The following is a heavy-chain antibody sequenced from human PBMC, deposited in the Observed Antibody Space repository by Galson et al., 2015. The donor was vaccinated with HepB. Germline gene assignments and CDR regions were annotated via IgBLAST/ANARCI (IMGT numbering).Heavy chain of an antibody. CDR2: IWYDGSNK. CDR1: GFTFSSYG. D-gene: IGHD5-24*01. J-gene: IGHJ3*02. Sequence: SLRLSCAASGFTFSSYGMHWVRQAPGKGLEWVAVIWYDGSNKYYADSVKGRFTISRDNSKNTLYLQMNSLRAEDTAVYYCAREQSPRSGDGYNTDAFDIWGQGTMVTVSS. V-gene: IGHV3-33*01. CDR3: AREQSPRSGDGYNTDAFDI.